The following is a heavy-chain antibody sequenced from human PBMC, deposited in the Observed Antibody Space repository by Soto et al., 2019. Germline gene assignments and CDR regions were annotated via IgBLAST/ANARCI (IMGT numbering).Heavy chain of an antibody. D-gene: IGHD3-3*01. Sequence: ASVKVSCKASGGTFSSYAISWVRQAPGQGLEWMGGIIPIFGTANYAQKFQGRVTITADESTSTAYMELSSLRSEDTAVYYCARSYDFWSGYLAPTRYYYYYGMDVWRQGTTVTVSS. J-gene: IGHJ6*02. CDR1: GGTFSSYA. V-gene: IGHV1-69*13. CDR2: IIPIFGTA. CDR3: ARSYDFWSGYLAPTRYYYYYGMDV.